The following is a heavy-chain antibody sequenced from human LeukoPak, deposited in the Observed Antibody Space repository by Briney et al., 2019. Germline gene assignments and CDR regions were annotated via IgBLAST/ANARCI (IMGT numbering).Heavy chain of an antibody. V-gene: IGHV3-21*01. D-gene: IGHD3-22*01. CDR1: GFTFSSYS. CDR3: ARDYPLGYYDSSGYEY. Sequence: GGSLRLSCAASGFTFSSYSMNWVRQAPGKGLEWVSSISSSSYIYYADSVKGRFTISRDNAKNSLYLQMNSLRAEGTAVYYCARDYPLGYYDSSGYEYWGQGTLVTVSS. CDR2: ISSSSYI. J-gene: IGHJ4*02.